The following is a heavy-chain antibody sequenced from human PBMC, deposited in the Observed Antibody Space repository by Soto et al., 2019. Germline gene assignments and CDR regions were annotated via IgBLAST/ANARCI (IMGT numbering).Heavy chain of an antibody. CDR2: IYPGDSDT. J-gene: IGHJ6*02. CDR1: GYTFTTYW. V-gene: IGHV5-51*01. CDR3: ARRGYDYYYGMDV. Sequence: GESLKISCTGSGYTFTTYWIVWVRQMPGEGLEWMGIIYPGDSDTRYSPSFQGQVTISADKSISTAYLQWSSLKASDTAMYYCARRGYDYYYGMDVWGQGTTVTVSS.